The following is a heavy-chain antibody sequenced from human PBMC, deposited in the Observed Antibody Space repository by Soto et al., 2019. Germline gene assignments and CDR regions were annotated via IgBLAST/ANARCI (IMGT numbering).Heavy chain of an antibody. J-gene: IGHJ5*02. CDR2: ISGSGGST. D-gene: IGHD6-19*01. Sequence: GGSLRLSCAASGFTFSSYAMSWVRQAPGKGLEWVSAISGSGGSTYYADSVKGRFTISRDNSKNTLYLQMNSLGAEDTAVYYCAKGIAVALYNWFDPWGQGTLVTVSS. CDR3: AKGIAVALYNWFDP. V-gene: IGHV3-23*01. CDR1: GFTFSSYA.